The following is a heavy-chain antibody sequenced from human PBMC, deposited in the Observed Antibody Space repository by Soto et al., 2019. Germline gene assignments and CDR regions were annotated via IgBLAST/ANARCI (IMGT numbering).Heavy chain of an antibody. V-gene: IGHV4-61*01. CDR1: GGSVSSGSYS. Sequence: SETLSLTCTVSGGSVSSGSYSWSWIRQPPGKGLEFIGYIKSSGSTNYNPSLKSRVTISVDTSKNQFSLKLRSVTAADTAVYYCARALTNIWFDPWGQGTLVTVSS. J-gene: IGHJ5*02. CDR2: IKSSGST. CDR3: ARALTNIWFDP. D-gene: IGHD2-15*01.